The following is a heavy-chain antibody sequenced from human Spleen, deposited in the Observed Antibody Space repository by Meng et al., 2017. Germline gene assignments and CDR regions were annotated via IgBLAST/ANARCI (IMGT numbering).Heavy chain of an antibody. V-gene: IGHV3-21*04. J-gene: IGHJ4*02. Sequence: GGSLRLSCSASGFTFGSFSLAWVRQAPGKGLEWVSSIGGSGDYRSYTDSVQGRFTISRDNAKNTLYLQMDSLRAEDTAVYYCVKDQWEPSFDYWGQGTLVTVSS. CDR2: IGGSGDYR. D-gene: IGHD1-26*01. CDR3: VKDQWEPSFDY. CDR1: GFTFGSFS.